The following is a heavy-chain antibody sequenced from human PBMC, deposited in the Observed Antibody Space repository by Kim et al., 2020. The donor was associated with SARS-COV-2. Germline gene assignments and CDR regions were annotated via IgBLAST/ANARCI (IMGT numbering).Heavy chain of an antibody. J-gene: IGHJ2*01. Sequence: SETLSLTCTVSGGSISSGGYYWSWIRQHPGKGLEWIGYIYYSGSTYYNPSLKSRVTISVDTSKNQFSLKLSSVTAADTAVYYCARGGCSYGYPPDWYFDPWGRGTLVTVSS. D-gene: IGHD5-18*01. CDR1: GGSISSGGYY. CDR2: IYYSGST. V-gene: IGHV4-31*03. CDR3: ARGGCSYGYPPDWYFDP.